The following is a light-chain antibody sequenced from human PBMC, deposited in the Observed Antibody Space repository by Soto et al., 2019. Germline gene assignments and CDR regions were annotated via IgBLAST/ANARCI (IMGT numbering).Light chain of an antibody. V-gene: IGKV3-20*01. CDR1: QSVSSSY. Sequence: IVLTQSPGTLSLSPGERATLSCRASQSVSSSYLAWYQQKPGQAPRLLIYGASTRAAGIPDRFSGSGSGTEFTLTITSLQSEDFAVYYCQQGSDLVTFGEGTKVDIK. J-gene: IGKJ4*01. CDR2: GAS. CDR3: QQGSDLVT.